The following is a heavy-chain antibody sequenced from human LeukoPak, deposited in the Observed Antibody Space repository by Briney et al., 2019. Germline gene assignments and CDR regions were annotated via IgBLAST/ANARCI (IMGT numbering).Heavy chain of an antibody. CDR3: ARDRGLTIFDAFDI. J-gene: IGHJ3*02. Sequence: SVKVSCKASGGTFSSYAISWVRQTPGQGLEWMGGIIPIFGTANYAQKFQGRVTITADESTSTAYMELSSLRSEDTAVYYCARDRGLTIFDAFDIWGQGTMVTVSS. D-gene: IGHD3-3*01. V-gene: IGHV1-69*13. CDR1: GGTFSSYA. CDR2: IIPIFGTA.